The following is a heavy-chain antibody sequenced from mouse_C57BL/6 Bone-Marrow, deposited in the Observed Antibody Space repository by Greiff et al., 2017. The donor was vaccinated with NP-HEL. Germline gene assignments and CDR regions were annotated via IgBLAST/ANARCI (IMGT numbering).Heavy chain of an antibody. Sequence: VQLQQSGAELVRPGASVKLSCTASGFNIKDDYMHWVKQRPEQGLEWIGWIDPENGDTEYASKFQGKATITADTSSNTAYLQLSSLTSEDTAVYYCTTVPYYGYLYWGQGTTLTGSS. D-gene: IGHD2-9*01. J-gene: IGHJ2*01. CDR1: GFNIKDDY. CDR3: TTVPYYGYLY. CDR2: IDPENGDT. V-gene: IGHV14-4*01.